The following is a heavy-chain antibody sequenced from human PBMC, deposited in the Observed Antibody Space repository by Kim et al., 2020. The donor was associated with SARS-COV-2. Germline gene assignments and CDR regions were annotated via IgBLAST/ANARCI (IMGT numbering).Heavy chain of an antibody. Sequence: ASVKVSCKASGYTFTSYGISWVRQAPGQGLEWMGWISAYNGNTNYAQKLQGRVTMTTDTSTSTAYMELRSLRSDDTAVYYCAMMVVYCSGGSCDSGWYYYYGMGVWGQGTTVTVSS. D-gene: IGHD2-15*01. J-gene: IGHJ6*02. CDR3: AMMVVYCSGGSCDSGWYYYYGMGV. V-gene: IGHV1-18*01. CDR2: ISAYNGNT. CDR1: GYTFTSYG.